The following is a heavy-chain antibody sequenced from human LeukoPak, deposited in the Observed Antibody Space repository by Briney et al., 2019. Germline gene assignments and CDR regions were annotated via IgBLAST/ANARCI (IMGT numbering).Heavy chain of an antibody. CDR3: ARGLSIVANEYDY. V-gene: IGHV4-61*02. Sequence: SETLSLTCTVSGGSISSGSYYWSWIRQPAGKGLEWIGRIYTSGSTNYNPSLKSRVTISVDTSKNQFSLKLSSVTAADTAVYYCARGLSIVANEYDYWGQGTLVTVSS. CDR2: IYTSGST. CDR1: GGSISSGSYY. J-gene: IGHJ4*02. D-gene: IGHD5-12*01.